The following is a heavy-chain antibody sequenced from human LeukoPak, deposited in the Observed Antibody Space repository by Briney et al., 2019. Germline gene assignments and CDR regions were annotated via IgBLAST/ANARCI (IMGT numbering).Heavy chain of an antibody. D-gene: IGHD5-18*01. Sequence: GGSLRLSCVASGFTLDDYAMHWVRQGPGKGLEWVSGISWNSGNVGYADAVEGRFTIPRDNVKNSLYLQMNSLRAEDMAFYYCARATGYSSGSFDYWGQGTLVTVFS. J-gene: IGHJ4*02. CDR1: GFTLDDYA. CDR2: ISWNSGNV. V-gene: IGHV3-9*03. CDR3: ARATGYSSGSFDY.